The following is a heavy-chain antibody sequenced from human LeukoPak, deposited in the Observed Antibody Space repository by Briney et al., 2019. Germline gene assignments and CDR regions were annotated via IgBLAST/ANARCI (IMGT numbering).Heavy chain of an antibody. CDR3: ARGGSFINSSPSFDY. CDR2: MSPSGST. V-gene: IGHV4-4*07. D-gene: IGHD6-6*01. Sequence: SETLSLTCTVSGASVNSYYWSWIRQPAGKGLEWIGRMSPSGSTNYRPSLKSRVTMSGDTSKNQFFLKLSFVTAADTAVYYYARGGSFINSSPSFDYWGQGTLVTVSS. J-gene: IGHJ4*02. CDR1: GASVNSYY.